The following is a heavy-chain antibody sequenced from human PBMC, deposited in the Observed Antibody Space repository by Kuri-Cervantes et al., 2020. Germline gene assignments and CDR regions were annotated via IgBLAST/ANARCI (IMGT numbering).Heavy chain of an antibody. CDR2: ISGSGGST. CDR1: AFTFSSYA. D-gene: IGHD1-20*01. CDR3: AKVRRVNYYFDY. J-gene: IGHJ4*02. Sequence: GGSRRLSCAASAFTFSSYAMHWVRQAPGKGLEWVAAISGSGGSTYYADSVKGRFTISRDNSKNTLYLQMNSLRAEDTAVYYCAKVRRVNYYFDYWGQGTLVTVSS. V-gene: IGHV3-23*01.